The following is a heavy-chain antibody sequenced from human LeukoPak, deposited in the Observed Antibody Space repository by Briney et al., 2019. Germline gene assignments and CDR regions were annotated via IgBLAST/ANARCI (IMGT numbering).Heavy chain of an antibody. V-gene: IGHV4-59*01. Sequence: PSETLSLTCTVSGGSISHYYWGWIRQPPGKGLEWIGYIYYSGNTNYNPSLKSRVTISVDTSKSQFSLRLTSVTAADTAVYYCATASRGAAFDIWGQGTMVTVSS. CDR2: IYYSGNT. D-gene: IGHD3-10*01. J-gene: IGHJ3*02. CDR3: ATASRGAAFDI. CDR1: GGSISHYY.